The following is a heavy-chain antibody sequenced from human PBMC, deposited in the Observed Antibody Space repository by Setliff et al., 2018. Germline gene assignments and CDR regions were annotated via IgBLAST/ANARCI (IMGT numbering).Heavy chain of an antibody. D-gene: IGHD4-17*01. J-gene: IGHJ4*02. CDR1: GFIFNAYW. V-gene: IGHV3-7*01. CDR3: GRVYNPKRDHGDYLGENFDY. CDR2: INGDGSET. Sequence: AGGSLRLSCAASGFIFNAYWMTWVRQAPGKGLEWVANINGDGSETYYVDSVKGRFTISRDNAKNSLYLQMNSLRAEDTALYYCGRVYNPKRDHGDYLGENFDYWGQGTLVTVS.